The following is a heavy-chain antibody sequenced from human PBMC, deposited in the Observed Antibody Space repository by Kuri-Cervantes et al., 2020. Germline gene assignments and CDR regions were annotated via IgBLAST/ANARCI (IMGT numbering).Heavy chain of an antibody. V-gene: IGHV4-4*07. Sequence: SETLSLTCTVSGGSISSYYWDWIRQPAGKGLEWIGRIYTSGSTNYNPSLKSRVTISVDTSKNQFSLKLSSVTAADTAVYYCARDRLDSESPEGAFDIWGQGTMVTVSS. CDR3: ARDRLDSESPEGAFDI. CDR1: GGSISSYY. CDR2: IYTSGST. J-gene: IGHJ3*02. D-gene: IGHD1-26*01.